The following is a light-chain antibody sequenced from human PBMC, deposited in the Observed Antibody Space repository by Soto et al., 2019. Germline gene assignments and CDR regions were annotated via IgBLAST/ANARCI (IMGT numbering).Light chain of an antibody. CDR3: QQYTNWPLT. Sequence: EIVMTQPPATLSVSPGERATVSCRASQSVSSNLAWYQQKPGQAPRLLIYGASTRATGIPARFSGSGSGTEFTLTISSLQSEDFAVYYCQQYTNWPLTFGGGTKVDIK. CDR2: GAS. CDR1: QSVSSN. V-gene: IGKV3-15*01. J-gene: IGKJ4*01.